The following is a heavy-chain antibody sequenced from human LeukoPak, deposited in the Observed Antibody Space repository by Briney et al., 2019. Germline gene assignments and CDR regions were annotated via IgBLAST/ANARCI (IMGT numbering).Heavy chain of an antibody. Sequence: GGSLRLSCAASGFTFRTYWMHWVRQAPGKGLLCVSRIITDGSVTIYADSVKGRFTISRDNANNTLYLQMNSLRAEDTALYYCARAKPGGNWFDPWGQGTLVTVSS. CDR3: ARAKPGGNWFDP. D-gene: IGHD3-16*01. CDR1: GFTFRTYW. CDR2: IITDGSVT. V-gene: IGHV3-74*01. J-gene: IGHJ5*02.